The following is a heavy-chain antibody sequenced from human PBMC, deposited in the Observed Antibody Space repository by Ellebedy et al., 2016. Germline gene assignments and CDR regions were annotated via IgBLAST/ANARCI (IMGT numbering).Heavy chain of an antibody. CDR1: GFTFSNYW. D-gene: IGHD2-2*01. Sequence: GGSLRLXXAASGFTFSNYWMSWVRQAPGKGLEWVANIKQDGSDKYYVDSVKGRFTISRDNAKNSLYLQMNSLRVEDTAVYYCARRCSSTSCYSARDWFDPWGQGTLVTVSS. J-gene: IGHJ5*02. V-gene: IGHV3-7*01. CDR3: ARRCSSTSCYSARDWFDP. CDR2: IKQDGSDK.